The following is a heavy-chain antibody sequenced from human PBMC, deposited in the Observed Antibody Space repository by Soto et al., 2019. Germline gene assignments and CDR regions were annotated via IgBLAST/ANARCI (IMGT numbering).Heavy chain of an antibody. Sequence: QVQLVQSGAEVKKPGSSVKVSCKASGGTFSSYAISWVRQAPGQGLEWKGGIIPIFGTANYAQKVQGRVTITADESTSTACMELSSLGSEDTAVYYCAWTYGGNFGSGWAVDYWGQGTLVTVSS. J-gene: IGHJ4*02. D-gene: IGHD3-10*01. CDR1: GGTFSSYA. V-gene: IGHV1-69*01. CDR3: AWTYGGNFGSGWAVDY. CDR2: IIPIFGTA.